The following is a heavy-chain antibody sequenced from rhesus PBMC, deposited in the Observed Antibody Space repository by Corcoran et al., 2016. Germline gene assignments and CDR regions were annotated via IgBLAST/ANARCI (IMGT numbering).Heavy chain of an antibody. D-gene: IGHD2-33*01. CDR2: IDGNNDSP. Sequence: QVKLQQWGEGLVKPSETLPLTCAVYGGSISGYYWSWNRQAPGKGLELIGNIDGNNDSPNYNPSLKNRVTLSNDPSKNQFSLKVSSVTAAGTAVYYCAREDRRTRYYFDYWGQGVLVTVSS. CDR1: GGSISGYY. CDR3: AREDRRTRYYFDY. V-gene: IGHV4-73*01. J-gene: IGHJ4*01.